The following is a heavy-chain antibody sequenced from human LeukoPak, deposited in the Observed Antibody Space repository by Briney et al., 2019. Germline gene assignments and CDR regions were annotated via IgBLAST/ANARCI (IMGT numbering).Heavy chain of an antibody. CDR3: ASEEGTGFDY. CDR2: ISYDGSNK. V-gene: IGHV3-30*03. Sequence: QPGRSLRLSCAASGFTFSSYGMHWVRQAPGKGLEWVAVISYDGSNKYYADSVKGRFTISRDNSKNTLYLQMNSLRAEDTAVYYCASEEGTGFDYWGQGTLVTVSS. CDR1: GFTFSSYG. J-gene: IGHJ4*02. D-gene: IGHD1-1*01.